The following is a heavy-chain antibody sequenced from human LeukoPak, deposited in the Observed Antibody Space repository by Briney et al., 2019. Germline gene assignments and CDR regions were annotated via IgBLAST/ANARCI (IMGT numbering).Heavy chain of an antibody. CDR1: GFTFSSYG. CDR3: AKDAYDFWSGYCDYFDY. CDR2: IRYDGSNK. Sequence: AGGSLRLSCAASGFTFSSYGMHWVRQTPGKGLEWVAFIRYDGSNKYYADSVKGRFTISRDNSKNTLYLQMNSLRAEDTAVYYCAKDAYDFWSGYCDYFDYWGQGTLVTVSS. J-gene: IGHJ4*02. D-gene: IGHD3-3*01. V-gene: IGHV3-30*02.